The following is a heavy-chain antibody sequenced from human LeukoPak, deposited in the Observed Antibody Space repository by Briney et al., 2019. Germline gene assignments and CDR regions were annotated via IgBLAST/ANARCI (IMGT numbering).Heavy chain of an antibody. CDR2: ISHSGSP. J-gene: IGHJ4*02. V-gene: IGHV4/OR15-8*01. CDR1: GGFIINGKW. CDR3: ARDSIAGYSLSW. D-gene: IGHD3-9*01. Sequence: PSETLSLTCGVSGGFIINGKWWSWVRQPPGKGLEWFGEISHSGSPNYNPSLKGRLTISVDTAKNQFSLKLSSVTAADTAVYYCARDSIAGYSLSWWGQGTLVTVSS.